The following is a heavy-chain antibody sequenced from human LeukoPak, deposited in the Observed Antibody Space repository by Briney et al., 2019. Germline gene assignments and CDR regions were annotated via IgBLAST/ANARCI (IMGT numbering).Heavy chain of an antibody. D-gene: IGHD1-26*01. V-gene: IGHV1-2*02. Sequence: ASVKVSCKASGYTFTDYYLHWVRQAPGQGLEWVGWINPNPNSGGTSYTQKFQGRVTRTRDTSINTAYMELSGLRSDDTTLYFCARGSYGYDWGQGTLVTVSS. CDR2: INPNPNSGGT. J-gene: IGHJ4*02. CDR3: ARGSYGYD. CDR1: GYTFTDYY.